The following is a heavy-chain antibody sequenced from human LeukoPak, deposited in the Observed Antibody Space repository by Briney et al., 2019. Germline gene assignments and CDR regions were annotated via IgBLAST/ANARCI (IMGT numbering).Heavy chain of an antibody. J-gene: IGHJ5*02. CDR1: GGSISGFY. D-gene: IGHD3-3*01. CDR3: ARGGWGLRFLEWRPGSWFDP. CDR2: INHSGST. V-gene: IGHV4-34*01. Sequence: SETLSLTCTVSGGSISGFYWSWIRQPPGKGLEWIGEINHSGSTNYNPSLKSRVTISVDTSKNQFSLKLSSVTAADTAVYYCARGGWGLRFLEWRPGSWFDPWGQGTLVTVSS.